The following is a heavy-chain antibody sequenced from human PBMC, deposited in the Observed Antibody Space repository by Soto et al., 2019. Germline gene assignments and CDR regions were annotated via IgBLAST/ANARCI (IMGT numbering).Heavy chain of an antibody. V-gene: IGHV1-3*01. CDR2: INAGSGNT. CDR1: GYTFSAYT. J-gene: IGHJ3*02. CDR3: ARDTETLGPRANDALDI. D-gene: IGHD3-3*02. Sequence: QAQLVQSGAEMKKPGASVKVSCKATGYTFSAYTMNWVRHAPGQSLEWMGWINAGSGNTKYSQNFQGRVSITRDTSASTVYMELTGLTSEDTAVYYCARDTETLGPRANDALDIWGQGTMVTVSS.